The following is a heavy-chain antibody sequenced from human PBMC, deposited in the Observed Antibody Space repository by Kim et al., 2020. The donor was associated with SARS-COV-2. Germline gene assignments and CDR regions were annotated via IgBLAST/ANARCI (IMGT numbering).Heavy chain of an antibody. CDR3: ARDFSGWYYFDY. J-gene: IGHJ4*02. V-gene: IGHV1-3*01. D-gene: IGHD6-19*01. Sequence: KYSQQFQGRVTITRDTSASTAYMELSSLGSEDTAVYYCARDFSGWYYFDYWGQGTLVTVSS.